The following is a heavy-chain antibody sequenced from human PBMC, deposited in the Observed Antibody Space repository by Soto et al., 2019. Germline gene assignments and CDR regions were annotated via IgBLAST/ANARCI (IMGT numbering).Heavy chain of an antibody. Sequence: GESLKIGCKGSGYSFTSDWIGWVHQMPGKGRGWMGIIYPGDSDTRYSPSFQGQVTISADKSISTAYLQWSSLKASDNAMYYCSRHGTGTTQEYCYYYGMDVWGQRNTVTVSS. CDR1: GYSFTSDW. J-gene: IGHJ6*02. CDR2: IYPGDSDT. CDR3: SRHGTGTTQEYCYYYGMDV. D-gene: IGHD1-7*01. V-gene: IGHV5-51*07.